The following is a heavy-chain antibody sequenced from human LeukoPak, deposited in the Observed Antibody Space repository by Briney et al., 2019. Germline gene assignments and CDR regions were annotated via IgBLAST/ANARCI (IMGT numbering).Heavy chain of an antibody. Sequence: ASVKVSCNASGYTFTNYGITWVRQAPGQGLEWMGWISGYNGKTNYAQKFQGRVTMTTDTSTSTAYIELRSLRSDDTAVYYCARDGPDYGDYINFDYWGQGNLVTVSS. CDR3: ARDGPDYGDYINFDY. CDR2: ISGYNGKT. CDR1: GYTFTNYG. V-gene: IGHV1-18*01. J-gene: IGHJ4*02. D-gene: IGHD4-17*01.